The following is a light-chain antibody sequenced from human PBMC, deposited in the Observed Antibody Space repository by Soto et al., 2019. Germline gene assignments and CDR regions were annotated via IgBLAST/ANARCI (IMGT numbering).Light chain of an antibody. J-gene: IGKJ1*01. CDR1: QGLLHSNGYNY. CDR2: LGS. CDR3: MQALQTPWT. V-gene: IGKV2-28*01. Sequence: DIVMTQSPLSLPVTPGEPASISCRSSQGLLHSNGYNYLDWYLQKPGQSPQLLIYLGSNRASGVTDRFSGSGSGTEFTLKISRVEAEDVGVYYCMQALQTPWTFGQGTKVEIK.